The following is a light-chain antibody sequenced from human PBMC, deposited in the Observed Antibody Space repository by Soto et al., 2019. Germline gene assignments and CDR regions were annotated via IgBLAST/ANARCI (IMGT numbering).Light chain of an antibody. CDR2: KGT. CDR3: QQYDNLPYT. CDR1: QVISAW. Sequence: DIQMTQSPSSVSASVGDTVTITCRASQVISAWLAWYQQKPGRAPRLLIYKGTNLQVGVPPRFSGSASETDFTFTISSLQPEDIATYYCQQYDNLPYTFGQGTKLEIK. V-gene: IGKV1-12*01. J-gene: IGKJ2*01.